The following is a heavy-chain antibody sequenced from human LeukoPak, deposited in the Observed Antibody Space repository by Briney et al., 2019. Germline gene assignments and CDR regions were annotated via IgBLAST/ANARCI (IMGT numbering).Heavy chain of an antibody. J-gene: IGHJ4*02. CDR2: INPNSGGT. CDR1: GYTFTDYY. D-gene: IGHD5-18*01. Sequence: ASVKVSCKASGYTFTDYYMHWVRQAPGQGLEWMGWINPNSGGTNYAQKFQGRVTMTRDTSISTAYMELSRLRSDDTAVYYCASRSMVTSENFAYWGQGTLVTVSS. CDR3: ASRSMVTSENFAY. V-gene: IGHV1-2*02.